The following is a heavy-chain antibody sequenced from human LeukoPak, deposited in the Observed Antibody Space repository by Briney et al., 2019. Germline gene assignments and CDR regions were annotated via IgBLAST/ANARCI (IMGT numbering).Heavy chain of an antibody. V-gene: IGHV5-51*03. CDR3: ATTTEDQPPPPDY. J-gene: IGHJ4*02. D-gene: IGHD4-17*01. CDR1: GYSFTSYW. Sequence: GESLKISCKGSGYSFTSYWIGWVRQMPGKGLEWMGIIYPGDSDTRYSPSFQGQVTISADKSNSTAYLQWSSLKASDTAMYYCATTTEDQPPPPDYWGQGTLVTVSS. CDR2: IYPGDSDT.